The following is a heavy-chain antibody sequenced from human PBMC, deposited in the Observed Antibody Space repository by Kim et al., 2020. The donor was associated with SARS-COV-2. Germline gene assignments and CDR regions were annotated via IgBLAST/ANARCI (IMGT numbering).Heavy chain of an antibody. CDR2: T. J-gene: IGHJ4*02. V-gene: IGHV1-46*01. Sequence: TSYAQKFQGRVTMNRDTSTSTVYMELSSLRSEDTAVYYCARAHGLPHDYWGQGTLVTVSS. CDR3: ARAHGLPHDY. D-gene: IGHD5-12*01.